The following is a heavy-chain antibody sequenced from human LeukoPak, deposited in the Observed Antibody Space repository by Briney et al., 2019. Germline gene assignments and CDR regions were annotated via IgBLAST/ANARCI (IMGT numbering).Heavy chain of an antibody. CDR1: VYIFTDYY. D-gene: IGHD3-22*01. V-gene: IGHV1-2*02. J-gene: IGHJ3*02. CDR3: ARYFYDSSGSSSDAFDI. Sequence: ASVKVSCKTSVYIFTDYYMHWVQQAPGQGLEWMGWINPNTGGTNYEQRVQGRVTMTRDTSMSTAYMELSRLRSDDSAVYYCARYFYDSSGSSSDAFDIWGQGTMVTVSS. CDR2: INPNTGGT.